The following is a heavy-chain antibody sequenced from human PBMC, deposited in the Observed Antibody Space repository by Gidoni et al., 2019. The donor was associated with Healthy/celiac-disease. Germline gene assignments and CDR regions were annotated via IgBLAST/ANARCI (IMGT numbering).Heavy chain of an antibody. CDR2: IYYSGST. CDR1: GGSISSSSYY. Sequence: QLQLQESGPGLVKPSETLSPTCTVSGGSISSSSYYWGWIRQPPGKGLEWIGTIYYSGSTYYNPSLKSRVTISVDTSKNQFSLKLSSVTAADTAVDDCARVGSGYYYGMDVWGQGTTVTVSS. V-gene: IGHV4-39*01. J-gene: IGHJ6*02. CDR3: ARVGSGYYYGMDV. D-gene: IGHD6-19*01.